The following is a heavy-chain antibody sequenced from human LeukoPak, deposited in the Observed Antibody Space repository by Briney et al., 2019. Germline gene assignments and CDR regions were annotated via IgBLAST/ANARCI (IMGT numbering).Heavy chain of an antibody. D-gene: IGHD3-9*01. Sequence: GASVKVSCKASGGTFSSYAISWVRQAPGQGLEWMGIINPSGGSTSYAQKFQGRVTMTRDTSTSTVYMELSSLRSEDTAVYYCAREMGYDTRAFDIWGQGTMVTVSS. V-gene: IGHV1-46*01. CDR1: GGTFSSYA. CDR3: AREMGYDTRAFDI. J-gene: IGHJ3*02. CDR2: INPSGGST.